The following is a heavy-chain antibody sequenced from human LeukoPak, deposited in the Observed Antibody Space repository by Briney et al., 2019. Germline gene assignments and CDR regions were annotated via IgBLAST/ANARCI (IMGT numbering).Heavy chain of an antibody. CDR3: AKAGGASFYYYMDV. CDR2: ITDSGDRT. J-gene: IGHJ6*03. CDR1: ELTFGNYA. V-gene: IGHV3-23*01. Sequence: PGGSLRLSCATSELTFGNYAMSWVRQAPGKGLEWVSTITDSGDRTYYADSVKGRFTISRDNSKNTLYLQLNSLTAEDAAIYSCAKAGGASFYYYMDVWGKGTTVTVSS. D-gene: IGHD1-26*01.